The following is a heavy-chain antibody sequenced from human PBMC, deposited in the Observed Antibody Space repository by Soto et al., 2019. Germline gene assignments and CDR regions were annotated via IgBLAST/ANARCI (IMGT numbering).Heavy chain of an antibody. J-gene: IGHJ5*02. Sequence: PGGSLRLSCAASGFTFSSYAMNWVRQAPGKGLEWVSAISGRADVTYYADSVKGRFTISRDNSKNTLYLQMNSLRAEDTGLYYCAKESLYISSPRNWFDPWGQGTLVTVSS. CDR2: ISGRADVT. V-gene: IGHV3-23*01. CDR3: AKESLYISSPRNWFDP. CDR1: GFTFSSYA. D-gene: IGHD3-10*01.